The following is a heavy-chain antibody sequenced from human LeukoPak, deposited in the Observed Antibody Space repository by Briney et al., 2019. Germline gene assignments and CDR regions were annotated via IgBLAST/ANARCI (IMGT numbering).Heavy chain of an antibody. CDR1: GGTFSDYD. J-gene: IGHJ6*04. Sequence: SVSVSCRASGGTFSDYDLNWVRQAPGKGLEWMGVFIPILGTANSTQKFQGRVTITADISTNTVYMELSSLTSEDTAVYFCARIPVFFVVLHQEPVWGKGTTLTVSS. CDR3: ARIPVFFVVLHQEPV. D-gene: IGHD2-21*01. V-gene: IGHV1-69*10. CDR2: FIPILGTA.